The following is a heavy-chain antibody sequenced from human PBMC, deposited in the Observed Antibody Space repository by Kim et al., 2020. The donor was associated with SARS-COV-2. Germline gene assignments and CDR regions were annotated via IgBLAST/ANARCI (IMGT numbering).Heavy chain of an antibody. CDR3: ARAGALGPKFDY. J-gene: IGHJ4*02. Sequence: SETLSLTCTVSGYSISSAYYWGWIRQPPGKGPEWIGSIYHSGNIYHNPSLKSRVTIPVDTSKNQFSLKLSSVTAADTAVYYCARAGALGPKFDYWGQGAL. V-gene: IGHV4-38-2*02. CDR2: IYHSGNI. CDR1: GYSISSAYY. D-gene: IGHD1-26*01.